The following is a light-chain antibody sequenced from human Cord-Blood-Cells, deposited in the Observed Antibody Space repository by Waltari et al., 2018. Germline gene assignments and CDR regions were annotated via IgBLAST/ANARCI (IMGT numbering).Light chain of an antibody. CDR1: SSNIGSNS. Sequence: QSVLTQPPSASGTPGQRVTISCSGSSSNIGSNSVYWYQQLPGTAPKRLIYRNNQRPSGVPDRFSGSKSGTSASLAISGLRSEDEADYYCAAWDDSLSGYVFGTGTKVTVL. CDR2: RNN. V-gene: IGLV1-47*01. J-gene: IGLJ1*01. CDR3: AAWDDSLSGYV.